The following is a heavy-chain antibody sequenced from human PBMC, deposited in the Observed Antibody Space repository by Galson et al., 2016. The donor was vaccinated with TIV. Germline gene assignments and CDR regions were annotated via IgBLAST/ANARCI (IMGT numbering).Heavy chain of an antibody. D-gene: IGHD3-3*01. Sequence: SETLSLTCAVSGYSISSGYYWGWIRQPPGKGLEYIGSSYQSGNTYNNPSLQSRVPISGDLSRNQFSLKLISVTAADTAVYYCVRHYDFRLAHFDLWGRGTLVTVSS. CDR1: GYSISSGYY. V-gene: IGHV4-38-2*01. CDR2: SYQSGNT. J-gene: IGHJ2*01. CDR3: VRHYDFRLAHFDL.